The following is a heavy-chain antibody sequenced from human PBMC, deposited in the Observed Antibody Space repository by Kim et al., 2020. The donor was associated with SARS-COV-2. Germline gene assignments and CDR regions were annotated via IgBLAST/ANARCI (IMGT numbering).Heavy chain of an antibody. J-gene: IGHJ4*02. CDR3: ASIPGSPYSSSWYHYCN. CDR2: INHSGST. CDR1: GGSFSGYY. V-gene: IGHV4-34*01. D-gene: IGHD6-13*01. Sequence: SETLSLTCAVYGGSFSGYYWSWIRQPPGKGLEWIGEINHSGSTNYNPSLKSRVTISVDTSKNQFSLKLSSVTAADTAVYYCASIPGSPYSSSWYHYCNWGQGTLVTVSS.